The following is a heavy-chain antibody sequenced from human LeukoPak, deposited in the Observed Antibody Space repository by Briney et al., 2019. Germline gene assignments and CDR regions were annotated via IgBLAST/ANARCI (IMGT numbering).Heavy chain of an antibody. V-gene: IGHV3-21*01. CDR3: TVTTAEYFQH. Sequence: KSGGSLRLSCAVSGFTFSSYSMNWVRQAPGKGLEWVSSISSSSSYIYYADSVKGRFTISRDNAKNSLYLQMNSLRAEDTAVYYCTVTTAEYFQHWGQGTLVTVSS. CDR2: ISSSSSYI. CDR1: GFTFSSYS. J-gene: IGHJ1*01. D-gene: IGHD4-17*01.